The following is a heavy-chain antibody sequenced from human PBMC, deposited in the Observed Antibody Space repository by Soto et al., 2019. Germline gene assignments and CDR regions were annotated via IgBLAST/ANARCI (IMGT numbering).Heavy chain of an antibody. CDR1: GFTFSRYG. Sequence: QVQLVESGGGVVQPGRSLRLSCAASGFTFSRYGMHWVRQAPGKGLEWVAVMSYDGSDKYYADSVKGRFTISRDNSKNTLYLQMNSLRAEDTAVYHCAKDTYSSSGYSSHFDYWGQGTLVTVSS. CDR2: MSYDGSDK. D-gene: IGHD6-13*01. J-gene: IGHJ4*02. V-gene: IGHV3-30*18. CDR3: AKDTYSSSGYSSHFDY.